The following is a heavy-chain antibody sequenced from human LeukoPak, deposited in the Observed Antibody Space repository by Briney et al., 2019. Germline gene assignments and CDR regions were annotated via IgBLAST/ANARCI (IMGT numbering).Heavy chain of an antibody. V-gene: IGHV1-3*01. CDR2: VSAGSGNT. Sequence: GASVKVSCKASGYTFTTYAIHWLRQAPGQRLEWMGWVSAGSGNTKYSQKFQGRVTITADESTSTAYMELSSLRSEDTAVYYCARAGEIQLWLRYYYYYMDVWGKGTTVTVSS. CDR3: ARAGEIQLWLRYYYYYMDV. CDR1: GYTFTTYA. D-gene: IGHD5-18*01. J-gene: IGHJ6*03.